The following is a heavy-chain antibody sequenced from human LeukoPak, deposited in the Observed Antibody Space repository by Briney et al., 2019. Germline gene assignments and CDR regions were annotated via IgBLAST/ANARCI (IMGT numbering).Heavy chain of an antibody. CDR1: GFTFSSYG. CDR3: AKGGQVGFGELLSDFDY. Sequence: GGSLRLSCAASGFTFSSYGMHWVRQAPGKGLEWVAVISYDGSNKYHADSVKGRFTISRDNSKNTLYLQMNSLRAEDTAVYYCAKGGQVGFGELLSDFDYWGQGTLVTVSS. CDR2: ISYDGSNK. D-gene: IGHD3-10*01. J-gene: IGHJ4*02. V-gene: IGHV3-30*18.